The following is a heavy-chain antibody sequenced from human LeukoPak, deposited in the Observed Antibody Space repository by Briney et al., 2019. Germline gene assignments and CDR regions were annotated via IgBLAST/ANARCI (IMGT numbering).Heavy chain of an antibody. Sequence: PSETLSLTCTVSGGSISSGGYYWSWIRQPPGKGLEWIGEIYHSGSTNYNPSLKSRVTISVDKSKNQFSLKLSSVTAADTAVYYCARVIGRRYYFDYWGQGTLVTVSS. CDR1: GGSISSGGYY. D-gene: IGHD2/OR15-2a*01. CDR2: IYHSGST. CDR3: ARVIGRRYYFDY. J-gene: IGHJ4*02. V-gene: IGHV4-61*08.